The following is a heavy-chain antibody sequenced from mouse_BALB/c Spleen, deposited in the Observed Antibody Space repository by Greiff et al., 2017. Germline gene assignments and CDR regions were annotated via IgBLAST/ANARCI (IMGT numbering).Heavy chain of an antibody. CDR1: GYAFSSSW. V-gene: IGHV1-82*01. Sequence: QVQLQQSGPELVKPGASVKISCKASGYAFSSSWMNWVKQRPGQGLEWIGRIYPGDGDTNYNGKFKGKATLTADKSSSTAYMQLSSLTSVDSAVYFCARDYYGNSVFIYYAMDYWGQGTSVTVSS. CDR2: IYPGDGDT. CDR3: ARDYYGNSVFIYYAMDY. D-gene: IGHD2-1*01. J-gene: IGHJ4*01.